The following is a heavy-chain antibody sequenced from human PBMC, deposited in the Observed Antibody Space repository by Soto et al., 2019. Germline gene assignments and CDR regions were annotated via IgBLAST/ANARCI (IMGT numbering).Heavy chain of an antibody. Sequence: SVKVSCKASGGTFSSYTISWVRQAPGQGLEWMGRIIPILGIANYAQKFQGRVTITADKSTSTAYMELSSLRSEDTAVYYCARIPIAAAGYYFDYWGQGTLVTVSS. CDR2: IIPILGIA. CDR1: GGTFSSYT. J-gene: IGHJ4*02. CDR3: ARIPIAAAGYYFDY. V-gene: IGHV1-69*02. D-gene: IGHD6-13*01.